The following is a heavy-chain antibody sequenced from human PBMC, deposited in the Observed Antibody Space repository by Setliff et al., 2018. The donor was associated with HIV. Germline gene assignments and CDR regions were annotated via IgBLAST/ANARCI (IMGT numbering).Heavy chain of an antibody. D-gene: IGHD3-16*01. CDR3: AREIRTVYTGGHYFYGIDV. J-gene: IGHJ6*02. CDR1: GFAFSDYD. CDR2: IGTGGDT. V-gene: IGHV3-13*01. Sequence: GGSLRLSCAASGFAFSDYDFHWVRQAAGKGLEWVSAIGTGGDTYYVDSVKGRFTISRENARNSLYLQMNSLRAGDTAVYYCAREIRTVYTGGHYFYGIDVWGQGTAVTVSS.